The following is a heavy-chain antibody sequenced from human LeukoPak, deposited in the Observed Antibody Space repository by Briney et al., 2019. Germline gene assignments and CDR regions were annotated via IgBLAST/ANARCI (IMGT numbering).Heavy chain of an antibody. CDR3: AREPGDYYYYYYMDV. Sequence: SQTLSLTCTVSGGSISSGSYYWSWIRQPAGKGLEWIGRIYTSGSTNYNPSLTSRVTISVDTSKNQFSLKLSSVTAADTAVYYCAREPGDYYYYYYMDVWGKGTTVTVSS. CDR1: GGSISSGSYY. V-gene: IGHV4-61*02. J-gene: IGHJ6*03. CDR2: IYTSGST. D-gene: IGHD3-10*01.